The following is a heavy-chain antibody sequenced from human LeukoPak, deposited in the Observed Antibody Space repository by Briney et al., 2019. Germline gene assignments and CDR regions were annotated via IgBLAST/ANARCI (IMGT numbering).Heavy chain of an antibody. J-gene: IGHJ4*02. CDR3: AKDLSGVSDY. V-gene: IGHV3-30-3*02. D-gene: IGHD7-27*01. CDR1: KFIFSSYV. Sequence: PGGSLRLSCVASKFIFSSYVMHWVRQAPGKGLEWVAVISDDGSNKYYADSVKGRFTISRDNSKNTLYLQMNSLRAEDTAVYYCAKDLSGVSDYWGQGTLVTVSS. CDR2: ISDDGSNK.